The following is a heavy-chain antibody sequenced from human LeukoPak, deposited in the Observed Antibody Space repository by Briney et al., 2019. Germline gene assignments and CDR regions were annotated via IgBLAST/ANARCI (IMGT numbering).Heavy chain of an antibody. J-gene: IGHJ4*02. CDR2: IYFSGNT. CDR3: TRGSYDVLTGYSTLGEY. D-gene: IGHD3-9*01. Sequence: SETLSLTRTVSGGSLSSSSYYWGWVRQPPGKGLEWIGNIYFSGNTYYNPSLKSRVTISLDTSQRQFSLRLNSVTAADTALYYCTRGSYDVLTGYSTLGEYWGQGTLVTVPS. CDR1: GGSLSSSSYY. V-gene: IGHV4-39*01.